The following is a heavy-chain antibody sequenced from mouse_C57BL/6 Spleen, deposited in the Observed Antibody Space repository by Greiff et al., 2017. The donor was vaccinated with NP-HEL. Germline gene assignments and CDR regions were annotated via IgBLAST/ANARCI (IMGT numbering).Heavy chain of an antibody. Sequence: QVQLQQSGAELMKPGASVKLSCKATGYTFTGYWIEWVKQRPGHGLEWIGEILPGSGSTNYNEKFKGKATFTADTSYNTAYMPLSSLTTEESSIYWCASRTAGVAKGYSMDYWGQGTSVTVSS. J-gene: IGHJ4*01. CDR1: GYTFTGYW. CDR2: ILPGSGST. CDR3: ASRTAGVAKGYSMDY. V-gene: IGHV1-9*01. D-gene: IGHD1-1*01.